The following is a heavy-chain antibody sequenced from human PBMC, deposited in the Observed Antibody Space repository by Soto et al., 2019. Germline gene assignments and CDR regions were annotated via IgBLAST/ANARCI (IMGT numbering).Heavy chain of an antibody. D-gene: IGHD6-19*01. CDR1: GFTFSSYG. CDR3: AKAMAGPRPLFDY. V-gene: IGHV3-30*18. CDR2: ISYDGSNK. Sequence: PGGSLRLSCAASGFTFSSYGMHWVRQAPGKGLEWVAVISYDGSNKYYADSVKGRFTISRDNSKNTLYLQMSSLRAEDTAVYYCAKAMAGPRPLFDYWGQGTLVTVSS. J-gene: IGHJ4*02.